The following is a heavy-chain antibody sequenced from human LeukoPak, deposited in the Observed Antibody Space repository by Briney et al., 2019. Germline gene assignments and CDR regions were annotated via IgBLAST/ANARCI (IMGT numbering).Heavy chain of an antibody. Sequence: PGGSLRLSCAASGFTFSSYWMSWVRQAPGKGLEWVANIKQDGSEKYYVDSVKGRFTISRDNAKNSLYLQMNSLRAEDTAVYYCAKGRCSGGSCYGRGFDYWGQGTLVTVSS. CDR3: AKGRCSGGSCYGRGFDY. V-gene: IGHV3-7*02. J-gene: IGHJ4*02. CDR1: GFTFSSYW. CDR2: IKQDGSEK. D-gene: IGHD2-15*01.